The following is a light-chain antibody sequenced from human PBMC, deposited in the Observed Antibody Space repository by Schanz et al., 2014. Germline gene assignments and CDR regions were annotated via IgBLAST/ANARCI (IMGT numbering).Light chain of an antibody. CDR2: GAS. Sequence: IVMTQSPATLSVSPGERATLSCRASQSVSSNLAWYQQRPGQAPRLLIYGASARATGIPARFSGSGSGTEFTLTISSLEPEDFAVYYCQQRSNWPPGYTFGQGTKLEIK. J-gene: IGKJ2*01. CDR1: QSVSSN. CDR3: QQRSNWPPGYT. V-gene: IGKV3-15*01.